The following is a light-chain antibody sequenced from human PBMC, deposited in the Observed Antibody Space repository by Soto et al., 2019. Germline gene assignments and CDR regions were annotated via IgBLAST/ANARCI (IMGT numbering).Light chain of an antibody. Sequence: EVVMTQSPATLSVSLGDRATLSCRASQSVSSYLTWYQQKPGQAPRLLVYAASTRATGVPARFSGSGSGTEFTLTISSLQSEDFAVYSCQQYNNWPLTFGGGTTVDIK. V-gene: IGKV3-15*01. CDR3: QQYNNWPLT. J-gene: IGKJ4*01. CDR1: QSVSSY. CDR2: AAS.